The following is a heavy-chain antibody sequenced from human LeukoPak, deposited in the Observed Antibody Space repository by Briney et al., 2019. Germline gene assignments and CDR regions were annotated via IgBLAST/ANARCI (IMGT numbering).Heavy chain of an antibody. D-gene: IGHD5-12*01. CDR2: IYYSGST. V-gene: IGHV4-59*08. J-gene: IGHJ6*03. CDR1: GGSISSYY. CDR3: AGVATIGVNYYYMDV. Sequence: PSETLSLTCTVSGGSISSYYWSWIRQPPGKGLEWIGYIYYSGSTNYNPSLKSRVTISVDTSKNQFSLKLSSVTAADTAVYYCAGVATIGVNYYYMDVWGKGTTVTVSS.